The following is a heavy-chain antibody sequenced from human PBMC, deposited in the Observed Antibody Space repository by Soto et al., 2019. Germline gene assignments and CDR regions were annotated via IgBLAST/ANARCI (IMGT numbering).Heavy chain of an antibody. Sequence: QVQLVQSGAEVKKPGASVKVSCKASGYTFTSYGISWVRQAPGQGLEWMGWISAYNGNTNYAQKLQGRVTMTTDTATSTAYMERRRLRSDDTSVYYCARTGYCYGSGISPWDALDILRQGTMVTVSS. CDR3: ARTGYCYGSGISPWDALDI. D-gene: IGHD3-10*01. CDR1: GYTFTSYG. V-gene: IGHV1-18*01. CDR2: ISAYNGNT. J-gene: IGHJ3*02.